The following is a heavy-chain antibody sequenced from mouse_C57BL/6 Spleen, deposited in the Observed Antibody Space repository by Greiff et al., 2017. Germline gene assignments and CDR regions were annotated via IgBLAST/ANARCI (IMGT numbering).Heavy chain of an antibody. CDR2: IYPGDGDT. CDR1: GYAFSSSW. V-gene: IGHV1-82*01. D-gene: IGHD1-1*01. CDR3: AREEYYYGSSYDYYAMDY. J-gene: IGHJ4*01. Sequence: QVQRQQSGPELVKPGASVKISCKASGYAFSSSWMNWVKQRPGKGLEWIGRIYPGDGDTNYNGKFKGKATLTADKSSSTAYMQLSSLTSEDSAVYFCAREEYYYGSSYDYYAMDYWGQGTSVTVSS.